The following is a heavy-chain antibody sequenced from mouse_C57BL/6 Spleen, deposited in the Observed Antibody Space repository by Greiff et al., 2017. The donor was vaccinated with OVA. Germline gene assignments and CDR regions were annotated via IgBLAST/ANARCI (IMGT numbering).Heavy chain of an antibody. CDR1: GYSITSGYY. V-gene: IGHV3-6*01. CDR3: ARDVYDGYTYYFDY. Sequence: EVQLQESGPGLVKPSQSLSLTCSVTGYSITSGYYWNWIRQFPGNKLEWMGYISYDGSNNYNPSLKNRISITRDTSKNQFFLKLNSVTTEDTATYYCARDVYDGYTYYFDYWGQGTTLTVSS. CDR2: ISYDGSN. D-gene: IGHD2-3*01. J-gene: IGHJ2*01.